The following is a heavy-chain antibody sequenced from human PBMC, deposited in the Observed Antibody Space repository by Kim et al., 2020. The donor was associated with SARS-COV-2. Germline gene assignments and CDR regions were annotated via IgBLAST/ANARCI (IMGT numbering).Heavy chain of an antibody. CDR1: GFTFSSYD. J-gene: IGHJ2*01. CDR2: IGTAGDT. D-gene: IGHD1-26*01. Sequence: GGSLRLSCAASGFTFSSYDMHWVRQATGKGLEWVSAIGTAGDTYYPGSVKGRFTISRENAKNSLYLQMNSLRAGDTAVYYCARGERNSGSYAKNWYFDLWGRGTLVTVSS. V-gene: IGHV3-13*04. CDR3: ARGERNSGSYAKNWYFDL.